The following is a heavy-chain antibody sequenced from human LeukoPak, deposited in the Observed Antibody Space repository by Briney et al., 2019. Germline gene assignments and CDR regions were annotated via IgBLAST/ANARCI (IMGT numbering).Heavy chain of an antibody. Sequence: GGTLRLSCAASGFTFSSYGMSWVRQAPGKGLEWVSTISGSGATTYYADSVNGRFTISRDNSKNTLYLQMNSLRAEDTAVYYCAKVRAPRQYYFDYWGQGTLVTVSS. CDR1: GFTFSSYG. CDR2: ISGSGATT. D-gene: IGHD1-26*01. V-gene: IGHV3-23*01. J-gene: IGHJ4*02. CDR3: AKVRAPRQYYFDY.